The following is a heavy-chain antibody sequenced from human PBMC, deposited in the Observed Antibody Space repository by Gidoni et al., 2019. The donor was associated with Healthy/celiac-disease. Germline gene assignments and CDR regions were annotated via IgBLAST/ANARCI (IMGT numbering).Heavy chain of an antibody. CDR2: INHSGST. CDR3: ARGRPRRDGYNRYYFDY. D-gene: IGHD5-12*01. CDR1: GGSFRGYY. J-gene: IGHJ4*02. Sequence: QVQLQQWGSGLLQPSEPLSLTCAVYGGSFRGYYWSWIRQPPGKGLQWIGEINHSGSTNYNPSLKRRVTISVDTSKNQFSLKLSSVTAADTAVYYCARGRPRRDGYNRYYFDYWGQGTLVTVSS. V-gene: IGHV4-34*01.